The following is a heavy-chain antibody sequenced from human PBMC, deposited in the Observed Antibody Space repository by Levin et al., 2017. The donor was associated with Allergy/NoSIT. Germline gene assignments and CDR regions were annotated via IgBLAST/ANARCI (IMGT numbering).Heavy chain of an antibody. V-gene: IGHV4-61*01. J-gene: IGHJ6*02. CDR1: GGSVSSGSYY. CDR2: IYYSGST. Sequence: SETLSLTCTVSGGSVSSGSYYWSWIRQPPGKGLEWIGYIYYSGSTNYNPSLKSRVTISVDTSKNQFSLKLSSVTAADTAVYSCARDHMVRGVRMFYGMDVWGQGTTVTVSS. CDR3: ARDHMVRGVRMFYGMDV. D-gene: IGHD3-10*01.